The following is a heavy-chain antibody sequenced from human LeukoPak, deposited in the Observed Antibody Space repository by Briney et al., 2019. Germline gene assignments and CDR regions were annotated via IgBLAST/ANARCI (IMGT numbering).Heavy chain of an antibody. CDR2: IYSGGST. D-gene: IGHD4-11*01. Sequence: GGSLRLSCAASGFTVSSNYMSWVRQAPGKGLEWVSVIYSGGSTYYADSVKGRFTISRDNSKNTLYLQMSSLRAEDTAVYYCARDPYPQKDSNYNYWGQGTLVTVSS. CDR3: ARDPYPQKDSNYNY. J-gene: IGHJ4*02. V-gene: IGHV3-66*02. CDR1: GFTVSSNY.